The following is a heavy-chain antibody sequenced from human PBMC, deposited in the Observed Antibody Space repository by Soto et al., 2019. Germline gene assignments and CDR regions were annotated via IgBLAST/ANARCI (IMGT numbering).Heavy chain of an antibody. CDR3: ARVVVGTGTPYNWFDP. J-gene: IGHJ5*02. D-gene: IGHD1-7*01. CDR1: GGSISSYY. CDR2: IYYSGST. V-gene: IGHV4-59*12. Sequence: SETLSLTCTVSGGSISSYYWSWIRQPPGKGLEWIGYIYYSGSTNYNPSLKSRVTISVDTSKNQFSLKLSSVTAADTAVYYCARVVVGTGTPYNWFDPWGQGTLVTVSS.